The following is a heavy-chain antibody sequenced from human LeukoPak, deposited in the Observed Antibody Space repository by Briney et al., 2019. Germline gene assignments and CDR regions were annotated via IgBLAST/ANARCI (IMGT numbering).Heavy chain of an antibody. CDR1: GGSISSYY. CDR2: IYTSGST. CDR3: ARDRAAGMEGRDWFDP. J-gene: IGHJ5*02. V-gene: IGHV4-4*07. Sequence: SETLSLTCTVSGGSISSYYWSWIRQPAGKGLEWIGRIYTSGSTNYNPSLKSRVTMSVDTSKNQFSLKLNSVTAADTAVYYCARDRAAGMEGRDWFDPWGQGTLVTVSS. D-gene: IGHD6-13*01.